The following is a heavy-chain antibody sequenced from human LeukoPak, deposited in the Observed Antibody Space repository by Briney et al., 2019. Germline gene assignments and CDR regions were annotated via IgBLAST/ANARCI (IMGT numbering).Heavy chain of an antibody. D-gene: IGHD6-19*01. V-gene: IGHV1-2*02. CDR2: INPNSGGT. Sequence: ASVKVSCKASGYTFTAYYMHWVRQAPGQGLEWMGWINPNSGGTNYAQKFQGRVTMTRDTSISTAYMELSRLRSDDTAVYYCATPGMAVADDAFDIWGQGTMVTVSS. CDR3: ATPGMAVADDAFDI. J-gene: IGHJ3*02. CDR1: GYTFTAYY.